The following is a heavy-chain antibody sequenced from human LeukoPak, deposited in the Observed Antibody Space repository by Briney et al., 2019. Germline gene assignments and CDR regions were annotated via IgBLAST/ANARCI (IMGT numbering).Heavy chain of an antibody. V-gene: IGHV4-59*01. CDR2: IYYSGST. CDR3: ARAPLGHCSGGSCYGYYYYYMDV. Sequence: SETLSLTCTVSGGSISSYYWSWIRQPPGKGLEWIGYIYYSGSTNYNPSLKSRVTISVDTSKNQFSLKLSSVTAADTAVYYCARAPLGHCSGGSCYGYYYYYMDVWGKGTTVTVSS. CDR1: GGSISSYY. J-gene: IGHJ6*03. D-gene: IGHD2-15*01.